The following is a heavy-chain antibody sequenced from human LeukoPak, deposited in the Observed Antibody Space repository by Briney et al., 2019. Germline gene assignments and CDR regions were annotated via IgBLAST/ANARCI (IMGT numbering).Heavy chain of an antibody. V-gene: IGHV4-39*01. CDR1: GGSISSCSYY. Sequence: SETLSLTCTVSGGSISSCSYYWGWIRQPPGKGLDWIGSIYYSGSHYYNPSLKSRITLSVVTAKNQFSLKLSSVTAADTAVYYCASPHVLKVRGVTNVYFDYWGQGTLVTVSS. J-gene: IGHJ4*02. CDR3: ASPHVLKVRGVTNVYFDY. CDR2: IYYSGSH. D-gene: IGHD3-10*01.